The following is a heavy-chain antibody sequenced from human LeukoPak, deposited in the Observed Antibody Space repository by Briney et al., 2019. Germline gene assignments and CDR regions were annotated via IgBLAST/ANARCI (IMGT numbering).Heavy chain of an antibody. CDR3: ARELTGAFAF. D-gene: IGHD3-9*01. J-gene: IGHJ4*02. V-gene: IGHV3-21*06. Sequence: PGGSLRLSCEASGFSFGSWSMYWVRQAPGKGLEWVSSVSGTSYDIYYSDSVKGRFRISRDNAKNLLYLQMDSVTLEDTAVYYCARELTGAFAFWGQGTRVTVSA. CDR1: GFSFGSWS. CDR2: VSGTSYDI.